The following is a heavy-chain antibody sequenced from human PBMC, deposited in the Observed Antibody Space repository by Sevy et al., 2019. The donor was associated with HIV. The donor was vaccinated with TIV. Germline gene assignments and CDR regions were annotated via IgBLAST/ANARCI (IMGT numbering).Heavy chain of an antibody. D-gene: IGHD2-15*01. Sequence: GESLKISCAASGFTFSSYAMHWDRQAPGKGLEWVAVISYDGSNKYYADSVKGRFTISRDNSKNTLYLQMNSLRAEDTAVYYCARALGGSCYSGVDYSGQGTLVTVSS. J-gene: IGHJ4*02. CDR2: ISYDGSNK. V-gene: IGHV3-30-3*01. CDR1: GFTFSSYA. CDR3: ARALGGSCYSGVDY.